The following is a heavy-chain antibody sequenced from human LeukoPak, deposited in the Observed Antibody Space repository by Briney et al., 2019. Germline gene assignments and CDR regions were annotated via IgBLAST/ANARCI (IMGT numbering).Heavy chain of an antibody. Sequence: SETLSLTCTVSGGSISSYYWSWIRQPPGKGLEWIGYTYYSGSTNYNPSLKSRVTISVDTSKNQFSLKLSSVTAADTAVYYCAREGGSSWYGIDYWGQGTLVTVSS. CDR2: TYYSGST. V-gene: IGHV4-59*01. CDR1: GGSISSYY. CDR3: AREGGSSWYGIDY. J-gene: IGHJ4*02. D-gene: IGHD6-13*01.